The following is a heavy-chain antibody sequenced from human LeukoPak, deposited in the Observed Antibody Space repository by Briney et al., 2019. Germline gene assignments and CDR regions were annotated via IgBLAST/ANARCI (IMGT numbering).Heavy chain of an antibody. CDR1: GDTVSSDIAA. J-gene: IGHJ3*02. CDR2: TYYRSMWFN. D-gene: IGHD3-22*01. CDR3: ARGNYYDSSGYDAFDI. V-gene: IGHV6-1*01. Sequence: SQTLSLTCAISGDTVSSDIAAWSWIRQSPSSGLEWLGRTYYRSMWFNDYAVSVKGRLTINPDASKNQLSLQLNSVIPEDTAVYYCARGNYYDSSGYDAFDIWGQGTMVTVSS.